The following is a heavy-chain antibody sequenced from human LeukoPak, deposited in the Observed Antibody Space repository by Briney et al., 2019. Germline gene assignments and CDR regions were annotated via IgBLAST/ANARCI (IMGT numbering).Heavy chain of an antibody. CDR3: ARLGQRYYGMDV. D-gene: IGHD3-16*01. J-gene: IGHJ6*02. CDR2: IYYSGST. V-gene: IGHV4-59*01. CDR1: GGSISSYY. Sequence: PSETLSLTCTVSGGSISSYYWSWIRQPPGKGLERIGYIYYSGSTNYNPSLKSRVTISVDTSKNQFSLKLSSVTAADTAVYYCARLGQRYYGMDVWGQGTTVTVSS.